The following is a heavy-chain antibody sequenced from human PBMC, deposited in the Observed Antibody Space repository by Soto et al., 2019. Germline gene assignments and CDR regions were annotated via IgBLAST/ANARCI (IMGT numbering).Heavy chain of an antibody. CDR1: GGSISIYY. CDR2: IYYSGST. J-gene: IGHJ4*02. V-gene: IGHV4-59*08. D-gene: IGHD6-6*01. CDR3: ARSSGSSPGFCY. Sequence: SETLSLTCTVSGGSISIYYWSWIRQPPGKGLEWIGYIYYSGSTNYNPSLKSRVTISVDTSKNQFSLKLSSVTAADTAVYYCARSSGSSPGFCYWGQGTLVTVSS.